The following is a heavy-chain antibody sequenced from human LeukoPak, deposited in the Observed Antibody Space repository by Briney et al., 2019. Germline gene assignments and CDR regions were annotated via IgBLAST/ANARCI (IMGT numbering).Heavy chain of an antibody. CDR2: ISWNSGSI. V-gene: IGHV3-9*01. CDR1: GFTFDDYA. J-gene: IGHJ4*02. D-gene: IGHD3-10*01. CDR3: ARDAQTLLYFGELLG. Sequence: GRSLRLSCAASGFTFDDYAMHWVRQAPGKGLEWVSGISWNSGSIGYADSVKGRFTISRDNAKNSLYLQMNSLRAEDTAVYYCARDAQTLLYFGELLGWGQGTLVTVSS.